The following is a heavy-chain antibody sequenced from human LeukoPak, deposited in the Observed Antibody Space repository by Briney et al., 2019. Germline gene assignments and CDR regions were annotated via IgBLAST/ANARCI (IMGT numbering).Heavy chain of an antibody. Sequence: SETLSLTCAVYGGSFSGYHWSWIRQPPGKGLEWIGEINHSGSTNYNPSLKSRVTISVDTSKNQFSLKLSSVTAADTAVYYCARVPLFGWAPYYYYYYMDVWGKGTTVTVSS. V-gene: IGHV4-34*01. CDR3: ARVPLFGWAPYYYYYYMDV. CDR1: GGSFSGYH. J-gene: IGHJ6*03. D-gene: IGHD3-10*01. CDR2: INHSGST.